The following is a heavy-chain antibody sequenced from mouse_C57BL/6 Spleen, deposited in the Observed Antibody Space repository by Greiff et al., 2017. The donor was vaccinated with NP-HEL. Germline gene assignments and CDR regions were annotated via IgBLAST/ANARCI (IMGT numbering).Heavy chain of an antibody. CDR1: GFTFSDYG. CDR2: ISSGSSTI. J-gene: IGHJ4*01. D-gene: IGHD2-4*01. Sequence: EVMLVESGGGLVKPGGSLKLSCAASGFTFSDYGMHWVRQAPEKGLEWVAYISSGSSTIYYADTVKGRFTISRDNAKNTLFLQMTSLRSEDTAMYYCARNYDYVYYAMDYWGQGTSVTVSS. CDR3: ARNYDYVYYAMDY. V-gene: IGHV5-17*01.